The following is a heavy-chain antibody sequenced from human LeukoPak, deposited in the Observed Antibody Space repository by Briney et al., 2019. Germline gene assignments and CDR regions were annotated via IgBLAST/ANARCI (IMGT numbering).Heavy chain of an antibody. CDR1: GFTFSSYG. CDR2: IWYDGNNK. CDR3: ARDEGRLYYDFWSGYYQNAIDY. V-gene: IGHV3-33*01. J-gene: IGHJ4*02. D-gene: IGHD3-3*01. Sequence: GGSLRLSCAASGFTFSSYGIHWVRQAPGKGLEWVAVIWYDGNNKDYADSVKGRFTISRDNSRNTLYLQMNSLRVDDTAVYYCARDEGRLYYDFWSGYYQNAIDYWGQGTLVTVSS.